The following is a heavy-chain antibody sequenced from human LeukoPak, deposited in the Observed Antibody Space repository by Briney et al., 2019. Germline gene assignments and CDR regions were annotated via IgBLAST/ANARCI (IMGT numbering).Heavy chain of an antibody. CDR1: GFTVSSNY. D-gene: IGHD1-26*01. Sequence: PGGSLRLSCAASGFTVSSNYMSWVRQAPGKGLEWVAFIRYDGSNKYYADSVKGRFTISRDNSKNTLYLQMNSLRAEDTAVYYCAKVAIVGATGLDYWGQGTLVTVSS. CDR3: AKVAIVGATGLDY. CDR2: IRYDGSNK. V-gene: IGHV3-30*02. J-gene: IGHJ4*02.